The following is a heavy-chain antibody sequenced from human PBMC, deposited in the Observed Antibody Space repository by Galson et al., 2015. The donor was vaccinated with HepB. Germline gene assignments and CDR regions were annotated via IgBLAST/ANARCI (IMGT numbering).Heavy chain of an antibody. CDR1: GYTFTSYD. D-gene: IGHD6-19*01. J-gene: IGHJ4*02. CDR3: AREGIAVAGIVDY. V-gene: IGHV1-8*01. Sequence: SVKVSCKASGYTFTSYDINWVRQATGQGLEWMGWMNPNSGNTGYAQKFQGRVTMTRNTSISTAYMELSSLRSEDTAVYYCAREGIAVAGIVDYWGQGTLVTVSS. CDR2: MNPNSGNT.